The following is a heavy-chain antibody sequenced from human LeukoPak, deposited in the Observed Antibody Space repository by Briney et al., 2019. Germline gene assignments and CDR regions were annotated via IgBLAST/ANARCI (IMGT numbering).Heavy chain of an antibody. CDR3: ARNYYGSGSYFDY. CDR2: IRYDGSNK. D-gene: IGHD3-10*01. Sequence: GGSLRLSCAASGFTFSSYGMHWVRQGPGKGLEWGAFIRYDGSNKYYADSVKGRLTISRDNAKNSLYLQMNSLRAEDTAVYYCARNYYGSGSYFDYWGQGTLVTVSS. CDR1: GFTFSSYG. J-gene: IGHJ4*02. V-gene: IGHV3-30*02.